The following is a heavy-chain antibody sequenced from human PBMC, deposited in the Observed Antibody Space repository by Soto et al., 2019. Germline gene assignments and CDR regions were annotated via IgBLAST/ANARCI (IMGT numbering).Heavy chain of an antibody. CDR1: GGSFSGYY. V-gene: IGHV4-34*01. CDR3: ARRAQGYYGSGRVRNGMDV. CDR2: INHSGST. J-gene: IGHJ6*02. Sequence: SETLSLTCAVYGGSFSGYYWSWIRQPPGKGLEWIGEINHSGSTNYNPSLKSRVTISVDTSKNQFSLKLSSVTAADTAVYYCARRAQGYYGSGRVRNGMDVWGQGTTVTVSS. D-gene: IGHD3-10*01.